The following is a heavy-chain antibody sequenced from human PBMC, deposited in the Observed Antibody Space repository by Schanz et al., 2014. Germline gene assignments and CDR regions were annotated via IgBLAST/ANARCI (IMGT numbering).Heavy chain of an antibody. J-gene: IGHJ4*02. D-gene: IGHD3-3*01. CDR1: GFNFNNYD. Sequence: QVQLVQSGAEVKKPGASVKVSCTASGFNFNNYDINWVRQATGQGLEWMGWMNPKTGNTDHAQKFQGRVTMTTDSSTSTAYMALTDLRSDDTAVYYCARDRRFFDRDDLYCFDSWGQGTLVTVSS. CDR3: ARDRRFFDRDDLYCFDS. CDR2: MNPKTGNT. V-gene: IGHV1-8*01.